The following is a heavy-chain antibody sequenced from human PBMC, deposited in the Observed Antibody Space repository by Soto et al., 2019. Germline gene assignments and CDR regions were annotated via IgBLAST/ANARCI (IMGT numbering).Heavy chain of an antibody. CDR3: AREDFGVFSVDYFDY. CDR1: GFSFSSKW. D-gene: IGHD3-3*01. V-gene: IGHV3-74*01. Sequence: EVQLVESGGGLVQPGGSLRLSCAASGFSFSSKWMHWVRHAPGKGLVWVSRINTDGSSTSHADFVKGRFTISRDNAKNTLYLQMNSLRNEDTAVYYCAREDFGVFSVDYFDYWGQGTLVTVSS. J-gene: IGHJ4*02. CDR2: INTDGSST.